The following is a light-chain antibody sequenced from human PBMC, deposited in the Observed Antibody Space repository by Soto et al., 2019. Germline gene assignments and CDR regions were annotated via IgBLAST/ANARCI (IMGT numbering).Light chain of an antibody. J-gene: IGLJ3*02. CDR3: PSYDSSLSGWV. CDR2: GNS. Sequence: QSVLTQPPSVSGAPGQRVTISCTGSSSNIGAGYDVHWYQQLPGTAPKLLIYGNSNRPSGVPDRFSGSKSGTSASLAITGLQAEDEAYYYCPSYDSSLSGWVFGGGTKVTVL. V-gene: IGLV1-40*01. CDR1: SSNIGAGYD.